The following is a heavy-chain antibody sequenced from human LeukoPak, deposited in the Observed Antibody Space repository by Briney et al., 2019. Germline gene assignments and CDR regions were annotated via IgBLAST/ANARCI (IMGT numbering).Heavy chain of an antibody. Sequence: PSETLSLTCTVSGGSISSFYWTWIRQPPGKGLEWIGYIYYSGSTNYNPSLKSRVTISVDTSKNQFSLKLSSVTAADTAVYYCARRSGFHDYWGQGTLVTVSS. D-gene: IGHD3-3*01. J-gene: IGHJ4*02. CDR1: GGSISSFY. CDR2: IYYSGST. CDR3: ARRSGFHDY. V-gene: IGHV4-59*01.